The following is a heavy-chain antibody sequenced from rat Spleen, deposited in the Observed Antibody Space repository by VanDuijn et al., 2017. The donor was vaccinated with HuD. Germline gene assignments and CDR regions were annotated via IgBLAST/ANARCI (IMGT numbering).Heavy chain of an antibody. CDR2: ISYDGGST. D-gene: IGHD1-9*01. J-gene: IGHJ2*01. CDR3: ARPTTGIPFNY. Sequence: EVQLVQSGGGLVQPGSPLKLSCAASGFTFSDYYMAWVRQAPTKGLEWVASISYDGGSTYYRDSVKGRFTISRDIAKSTLYLQMDSLGSEDTAIYYCARPTTGIPFNYWGQGVMVTVSS. CDR1: GFTFSDYY. V-gene: IGHV5-20*01.